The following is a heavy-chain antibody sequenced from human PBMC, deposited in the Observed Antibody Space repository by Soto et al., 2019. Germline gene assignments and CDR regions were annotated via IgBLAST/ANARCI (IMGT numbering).Heavy chain of an antibody. CDR3: ASGDYDFWSGPGGGMDV. CDR2: IIPIFGTA. CDR1: GGTFSSYA. Sequence: QVQLVQSGAEVKKPGSSVKVSCKASGGTFSSYAISWVRQAPGQGLAWMGGIIPIFGTANYAQKFQGRVTITADESTSTAYMELSRLRSQDTAVYYCASGDYDFWSGPGGGMDVWGQGTTVTVSS. J-gene: IGHJ6*02. V-gene: IGHV1-69*12. D-gene: IGHD3-3*01.